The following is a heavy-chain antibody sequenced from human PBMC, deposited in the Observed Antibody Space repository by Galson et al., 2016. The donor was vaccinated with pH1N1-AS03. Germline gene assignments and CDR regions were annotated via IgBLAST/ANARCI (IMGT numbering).Heavy chain of an antibody. CDR1: GYTFTAYD. CDR2: IDPDHDGGT. D-gene: IGHD3-16*01. V-gene: IGHV1-2*02. J-gene: IGHJ5*01. Sequence: SVKVSCKASGYTFTAYDIHWVRQAPGQGLEWMGWIDPDHDGGTRYAQKFQGRVTMARDTSITTVYMEVTRLTSDDTAVYYCARILRGKGGLDSWGQGTLVTVTS. CDR3: ARILRGKGGLDS.